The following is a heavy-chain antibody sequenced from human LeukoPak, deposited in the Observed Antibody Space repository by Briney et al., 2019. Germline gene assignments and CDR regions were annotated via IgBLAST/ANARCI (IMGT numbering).Heavy chain of an antibody. J-gene: IGHJ4*02. Sequence: PSETLSLTCTVSGGSISSSSYYWGWIRQPPGKGLEWIGSIYYSGSTYYNPSLKSRVTISVDTSKNQFSLKLSSVTAADTAVYYCARGVFVNPPYYWGQGTLVTVSS. CDR2: IYYSGST. CDR1: GGSISSSSYY. D-gene: IGHD2/OR15-2a*01. V-gene: IGHV4-39*07. CDR3: ARGVFVNPPYY.